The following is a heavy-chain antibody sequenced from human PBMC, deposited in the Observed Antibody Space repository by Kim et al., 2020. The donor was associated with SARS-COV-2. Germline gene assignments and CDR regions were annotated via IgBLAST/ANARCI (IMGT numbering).Heavy chain of an antibody. Sequence: GGSLRLSCAAFGLTFSNYGMHWVRQAPGKGLEWVAAILYDGSKKYYADSVKGRFTISRDNSKNTLYLQMNSLRTEDTAVYYCAKGAILTGIDHDYWGQGTLVTVSS. CDR3: AKGAILTGIDHDY. J-gene: IGHJ4*02. CDR2: ILYDGSKK. D-gene: IGHD3-9*01. CDR1: GLTFSNYG. V-gene: IGHV3-30*18.